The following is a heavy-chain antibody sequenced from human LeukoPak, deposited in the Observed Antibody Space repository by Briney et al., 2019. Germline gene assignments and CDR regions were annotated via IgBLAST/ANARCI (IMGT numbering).Heavy chain of an antibody. Sequence: GASVKVSCKASGYTFTGYYIHWVRQGPGQGLEWMGFLNPKSGATNYAQKFQGRVTMTRDTSISTAYMELSRVRSDDTAVYYCARDQALICAGIAVPGAYWGQGTLVTVSS. CDR3: ARDQALICAGIAVPGAY. CDR2: LNPKSGAT. V-gene: IGHV1-2*02. D-gene: IGHD6-19*01. J-gene: IGHJ4*02. CDR1: GYTFTGYY.